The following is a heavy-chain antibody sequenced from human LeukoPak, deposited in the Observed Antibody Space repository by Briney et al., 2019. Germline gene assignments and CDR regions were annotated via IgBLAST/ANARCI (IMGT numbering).Heavy chain of an antibody. J-gene: IGHJ4*02. CDR2: AYYRSKWYN. CDR1: GDSVSSNSAG. D-gene: IGHD4/OR15-4a*01. V-gene: IGHV6-1*01. CDR3: ARGKWGPNYNFDY. Sequence: SQTLSLTCAISGDSVSSNSAGWNWIRQSPSRGLEWLGRAYYRSKWYNDYAVSVKSRITINPDTSKNQFSLQLNSVTPEDTAVYYCARGKWGPNYNFDYWGQGTLVTVSS.